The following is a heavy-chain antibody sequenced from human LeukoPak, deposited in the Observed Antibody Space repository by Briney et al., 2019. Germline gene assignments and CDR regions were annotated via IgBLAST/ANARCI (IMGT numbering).Heavy chain of an antibody. CDR2: ISYDGSNK. J-gene: IGHJ6*02. CDR3: AKGLQDYYYDSSDYGMDV. Sequence: SGGSLRLSCAASGFTFSSYGMHWVRQAPGKGLEWVAVISYDGSNKYYADSVKGRFTISRDNSKNTLYLQMNSLRAEDTAVYYCAKGLQDYYYDSSDYGMDVWGQGTTVTVSS. CDR1: GFTFSSYG. V-gene: IGHV3-30*18. D-gene: IGHD3-22*01.